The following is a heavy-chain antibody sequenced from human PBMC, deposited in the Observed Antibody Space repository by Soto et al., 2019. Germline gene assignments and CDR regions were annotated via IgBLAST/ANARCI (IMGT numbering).Heavy chain of an antibody. CDR3: ARDYGSGYIFDY. J-gene: IGHJ4*02. CDR1: GFTFSSYW. D-gene: IGHD3-22*01. Sequence: PGGSPRLSCAASGFTFSSYWMSWVRQAPGKGLEWVANIKQDGSEKYYVDSVKGRFTISRDNAKNSLYLQMNSLRAEDMAVYYCARDYGSGYIFDYWGQGTLVTVSS. CDR2: IKQDGSEK. V-gene: IGHV3-7*01.